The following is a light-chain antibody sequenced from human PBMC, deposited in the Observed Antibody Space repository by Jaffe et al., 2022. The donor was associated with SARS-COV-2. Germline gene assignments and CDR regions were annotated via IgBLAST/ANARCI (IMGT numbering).Light chain of an antibody. CDR1: SSNIGNNH. CDR3: AVWDNSLSAWV. V-gene: IGLV1-47*01. J-gene: IGLJ3*02. Sequence: QSVLTQPPSASGTPGQRVTISCVGRSSNIGNNHVYWYQHLPGAAPKVLIYRENHRPSGVPDRFSGSKSGTAASLAISGLRSEDEADYYCAVWDNSLSAWVFGGGTKLTVL. CDR2: REN.